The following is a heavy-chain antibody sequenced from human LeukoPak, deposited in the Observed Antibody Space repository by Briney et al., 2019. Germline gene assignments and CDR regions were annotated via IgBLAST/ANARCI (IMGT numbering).Heavy chain of an antibody. CDR1: GFTFSSYA. CDR3: LNTRVVVPAAIPWVGPFDY. Sequence: PGGSLRLSCAASGFTFSSYAMSWVRQAPGKGLEWVSAISGSGGSTYYADSVKGRFTISRDNSKNTLYLQMNSLRAEDTAVYYCLNTRVVVPAAIPWVGPFDYWGQGTLVTVSS. J-gene: IGHJ4*02. CDR2: ISGSGGST. V-gene: IGHV3-23*01. D-gene: IGHD2-2*02.